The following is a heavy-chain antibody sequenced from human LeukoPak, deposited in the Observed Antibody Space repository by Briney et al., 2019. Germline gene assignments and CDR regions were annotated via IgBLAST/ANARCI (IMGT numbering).Heavy chain of an antibody. CDR2: IYYSVST. Sequence: PSETLSLTCTVSGGSISTYYWSWIRQSPGKGLEWIGYIYYSVSTNYNPSLKSRGTISVDTSKNQFSLKLSSVTAADTAVYYCAGDVFNHDAFDIWGQGKMVTSL. D-gene: IGHD5/OR15-5a*01. J-gene: IGHJ3*02. CDR1: GGSISTYY. V-gene: IGHV4-59*01. CDR3: AGDVFNHDAFDI.